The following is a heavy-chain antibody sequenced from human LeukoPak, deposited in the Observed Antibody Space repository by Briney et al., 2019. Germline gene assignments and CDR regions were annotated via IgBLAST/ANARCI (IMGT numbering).Heavy chain of an antibody. CDR3: AKAVWFGEFDYYFFGLDV. V-gene: IGHV3-23*01. CDR1: GFTFSSYA. CDR2: ISGSGGDT. Sequence: PGGSLRLSCAVFGFTFSSYAKGWVRQAPGKGLEWVSAISGSGGDTYYADSVKGRFTFSRDNSKNTLYLQMNSLRPEDTALYYCAKAVWFGEFDYYFFGLDVWGQGTTVTVSS. J-gene: IGHJ6*02. D-gene: IGHD3-10*01.